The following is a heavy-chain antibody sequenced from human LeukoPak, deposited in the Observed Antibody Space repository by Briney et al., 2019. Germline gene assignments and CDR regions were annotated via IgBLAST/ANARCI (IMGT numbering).Heavy chain of an antibody. CDR1: GGSISSYY. V-gene: IGHV4-59*08. D-gene: IGHD2-15*01. CDR3: ARHREGGYCSGGSCYSDYYYYGMDV. J-gene: IGHJ6*02. CDR2: IYYSGST. Sequence: SETLSLTCTVSGGSISSYYWSWIRQPPGKGLGWIGYIYYSGSTNYNPSLKSRVTISVDTSKNQFSLKLSSVTAADTAVYYCARHREGGYCSGGSCYSDYYYYGMDVWGQGTTVTVSS.